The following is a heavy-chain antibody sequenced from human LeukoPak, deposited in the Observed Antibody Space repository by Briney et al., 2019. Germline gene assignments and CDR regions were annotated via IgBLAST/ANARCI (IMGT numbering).Heavy chain of an antibody. CDR1: GGSISSYY. D-gene: IGHD5-18*01. V-gene: IGHV4-59*01. Sequence: SETLSLTCTVSGGSISSYYWSWIRQPPGKGLEWIGYIYYSGSTNYNPSLKSRVTISVDTSKNQFSLKLTSVTAEDTAVYFCARVTHTELSTWFDPWGQGTLVTVSS. CDR2: IYYSGST. CDR3: ARVTHTELSTWFDP. J-gene: IGHJ5*02.